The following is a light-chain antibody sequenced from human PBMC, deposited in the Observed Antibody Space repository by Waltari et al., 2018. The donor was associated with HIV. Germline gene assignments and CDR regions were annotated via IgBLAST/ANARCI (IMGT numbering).Light chain of an antibody. J-gene: IGLJ2*01. CDR3: QTWTTGIVL. V-gene: IGLV4-69*01. CDR2: LNSDGSY. CDR1: SGHRNSP. Sequence: QLVLTHSPSASASLRASVNLTSTLSSGHRNSPIACHQHQPAKGPRYLMRLNSDGSYLKGDGIPDRFSGSSSGAERYLIISSLQSEDEADYYCQTWTTGIVLFGGGTKLTVL.